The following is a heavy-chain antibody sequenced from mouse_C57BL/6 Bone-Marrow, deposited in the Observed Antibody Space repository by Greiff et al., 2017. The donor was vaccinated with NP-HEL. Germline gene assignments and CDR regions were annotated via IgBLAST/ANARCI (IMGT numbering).Heavy chain of an antibody. D-gene: IGHD4-1*01. CDR3: TRGVSTGTDYFDY. CDR2: IYPGNSDT. J-gene: IGHJ2*01. Sequence: EVQLQQSGTVLARPGASVKMSCKTSGYTFTSYWMHWVKQRPGQGLEWIGAIYPGNSDTSYNQKFKGKAKLTAVTSASTSYMELSSLTKEDSAVYYGTRGVSTGTDYFDYWGQGTTLTVSS. CDR1: GYTFTSYW. V-gene: IGHV1-5*01.